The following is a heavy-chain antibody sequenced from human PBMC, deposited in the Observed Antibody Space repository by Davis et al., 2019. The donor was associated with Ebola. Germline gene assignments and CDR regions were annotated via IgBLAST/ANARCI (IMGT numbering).Heavy chain of an antibody. J-gene: IGHJ4*02. Sequence: GESLKISYAASGFSFRDYAMSWVRRAPGKGLEWVSSLSHNGRYIYYADSVKGRFTISRDNAKNSLYLQMNSLRDEDTAVYYCARDGYSNDWGDYWGQGTLVTVSS. D-gene: IGHD6-19*01. CDR2: LSHNGRYI. CDR3: ARDGYSNDWGDY. V-gene: IGHV3-21*01. CDR1: GFSFRDYA.